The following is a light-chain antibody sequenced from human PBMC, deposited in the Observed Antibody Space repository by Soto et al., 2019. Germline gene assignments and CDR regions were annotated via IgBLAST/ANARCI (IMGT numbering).Light chain of an antibody. V-gene: IGLV2-23*01. CDR3: CSYAGETTLV. J-gene: IGLJ3*02. CDR1: SSDVGSYNL. CDR2: EGS. Sequence: QSALTQPASVSGSPGQSITISCTGTSSDVGSYNLVSWYQQYPGKAPKLMIYEGSKRPSGVSNRFSGSKSGNTASLTISGRQAEDEAYYYCCSYAGETTLVFGGGTKLTVL.